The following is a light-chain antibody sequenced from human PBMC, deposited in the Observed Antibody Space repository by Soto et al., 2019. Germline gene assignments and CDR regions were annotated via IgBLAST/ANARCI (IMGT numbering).Light chain of an antibody. V-gene: IGKV3-20*01. J-gene: IGKJ2*01. CDR1: QSVSSSSY. Sequence: EIVLTQSPGTLTLSPGERATLSCRASQSVSSSSYLAWYQQKPGQAPRLLIYGASSRATGIPDRFGGSGSATEFTLTISRLEPEDFAVYYCRQYGSSPSYTFGQGTKLEIK. CDR3: RQYGSSPSYT. CDR2: GAS.